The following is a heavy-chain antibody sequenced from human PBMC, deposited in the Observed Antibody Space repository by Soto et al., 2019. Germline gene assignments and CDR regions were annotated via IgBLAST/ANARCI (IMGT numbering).Heavy chain of an antibody. CDR3: AKKGSNAWRYWFDT. CDR1: GFTFSGYG. Sequence: GGSLRLSCAASGFTFSGYGMSWVRQAPGKALEWVSTVSGDTTNTYYADSVKGRFTVSRDNSKNTLFLHMSSLRVEDTAVYYCAKKGSNAWRYWFDTWGQGTLVTVSS. J-gene: IGHJ5*02. D-gene: IGHD2-2*01. V-gene: IGHV3-23*01. CDR2: VSGDTTNT.